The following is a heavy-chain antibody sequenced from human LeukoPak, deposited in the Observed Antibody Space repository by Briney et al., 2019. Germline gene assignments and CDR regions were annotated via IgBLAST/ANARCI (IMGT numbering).Heavy chain of an antibody. Sequence: SETLSFTGTVSGGSISSYYWSWIRQPPGKGLEWMGNIYYSGSTNYNSSLKSRVTISVDTSKNQISLKLRSVTAADTAVYYCARVPQGSSWPYYFDYWGQGTLVTVSS. CDR3: ARVPQGSSWPYYFDY. D-gene: IGHD6-13*01. J-gene: IGHJ4*02. CDR1: GGSISSYY. CDR2: IYYSGST. V-gene: IGHV4-59*08.